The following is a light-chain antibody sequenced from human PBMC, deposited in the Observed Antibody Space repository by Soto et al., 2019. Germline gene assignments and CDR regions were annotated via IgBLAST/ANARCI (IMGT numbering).Light chain of an antibody. CDR1: QTISSW. CDR3: QQYGSSGT. J-gene: IGKJ1*01. Sequence: IHMTQSPSTLSGSVGDRVTITCRASQTISSWLAWYQQKPGKAPKLLIYKASTLKSGVPSRFSGSGSGTEFTLTISRLEPEDFAVYYCQQYGSSGTFGQGTKVDIK. V-gene: IGKV1-5*03. CDR2: KAS.